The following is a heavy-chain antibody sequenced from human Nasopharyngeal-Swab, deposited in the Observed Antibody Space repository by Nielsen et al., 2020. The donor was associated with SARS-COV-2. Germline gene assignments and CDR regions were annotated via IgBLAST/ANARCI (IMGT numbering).Heavy chain of an antibody. CDR2: IYYSGSP. CDR3: AGAVAGTGWDY. D-gene: IGHD6-19*01. V-gene: IGHV4-59*01. J-gene: IGHJ4*01. Sequence: WIRQPPGKGLEWIGYIYYSGSPNYSPSLKSRVTISVDTSKNQFSLKLSSVTAADTAVYFCAGAVAGTGWDYWGQGTLVTVSS.